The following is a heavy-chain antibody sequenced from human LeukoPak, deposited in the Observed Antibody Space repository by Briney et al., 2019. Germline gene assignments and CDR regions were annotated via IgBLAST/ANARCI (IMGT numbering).Heavy chain of an antibody. D-gene: IGHD6-19*01. CDR2: TYYSAST. CDR1: GGSISTSYY. V-gene: IGHV4-39*01. CDR3: ARLGSGYPTPDY. Sequence: SQTLSLTCTVSGGSISTSYYWGWIRQPPGKGLEWLGNTYYSASTYYSPSLKSRVTISVDTSKNQFSLKLSSVTAADTAVYYCARLGSGYPTPDYWGQGTLVTVSS. J-gene: IGHJ4*02.